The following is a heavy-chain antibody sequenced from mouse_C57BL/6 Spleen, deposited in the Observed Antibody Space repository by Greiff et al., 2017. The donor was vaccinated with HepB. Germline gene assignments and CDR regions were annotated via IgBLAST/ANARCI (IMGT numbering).Heavy chain of an antibody. V-gene: IGHV5-17*01. J-gene: IGHJ4*01. CDR3: ASPVPYYAMDY. Sequence: DVQLVESGGGLVKPGGSLKLSCAASGFTFSDYGMHWVRQAPEKGLEWVAYISSGSSTIYYADTVKGRFTISRDNAKNTLFLQMTSLRSEDTAMYYCASPVPYYAMDYWGQGTSVTVSS. CDR1: GFTFSDYG. D-gene: IGHD5-1*01. CDR2: ISSGSSTI.